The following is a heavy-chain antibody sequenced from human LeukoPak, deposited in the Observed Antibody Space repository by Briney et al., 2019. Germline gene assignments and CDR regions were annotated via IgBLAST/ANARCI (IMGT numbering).Heavy chain of an antibody. CDR2: IHYSGKV. J-gene: IGHJ3*02. D-gene: IGHD3-10*01. V-gene: IGHV4-39*07. CDR1: GGSLRSSGHW. Sequence: SETLSLTCTVSGGSLRSSGHWWVWIRQPPGKGLEWIGSIHYSGKVYYNPSLKSRATISVDTSKNQFSLKLSSVTAADTAVYYCARRRITMVRGVIITPHAFDIWGQGTMVTVSS. CDR3: ARRRITMVRGVIITPHAFDI.